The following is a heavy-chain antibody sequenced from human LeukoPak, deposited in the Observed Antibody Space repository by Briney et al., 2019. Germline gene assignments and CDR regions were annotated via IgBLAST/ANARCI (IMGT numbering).Heavy chain of an antibody. CDR3: ARDSVYYDFWSGYSVSWFDP. Sequence: PGGSLRLSCAASGFTFSSYGMHWVRQAPGKGLEWVAVIWYDGSNKYYADSVKGRFTISRDNSKNTLYLQMNSLRAEDTAVYYCARDSVYYDFWSGYSVSWFDPWGQGTLVTVSS. CDR1: GFTFSSYG. V-gene: IGHV3-33*08. J-gene: IGHJ5*02. CDR2: IWYDGSNK. D-gene: IGHD3-3*01.